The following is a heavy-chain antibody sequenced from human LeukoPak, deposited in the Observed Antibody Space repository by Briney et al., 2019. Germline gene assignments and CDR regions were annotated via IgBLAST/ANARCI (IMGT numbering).Heavy chain of an antibody. Sequence: VSVTVPCKASGCALTDYYIHWLRPAPGQGLAWMGWINPNSGSTNYAQKFQGRVTMTRDTSISTAYMELSCLRADDTAVYYCARDGGYSSSRDFYYWGQGALVTVSS. J-gene: IGHJ4*02. V-gene: IGHV1-2*02. CDR2: INPNSGST. CDR1: GCALTDYY. D-gene: IGHD6-13*01. CDR3: ARDGGYSSSRDFYY.